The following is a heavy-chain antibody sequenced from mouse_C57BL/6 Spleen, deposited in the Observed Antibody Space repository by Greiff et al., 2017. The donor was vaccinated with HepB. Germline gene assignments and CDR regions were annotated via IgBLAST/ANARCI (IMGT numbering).Heavy chain of an antibody. J-gene: IGHJ4*01. V-gene: IGHV1-76*01. D-gene: IGHD4-1*01. Sequence: ESGAELVRPGASVKLSCKASGYTFTDYYINWVKQRPGQGLEWIARIYPGSGNTYYNEKFKGKATLTAEKSSSTAYMQLSSLTSEDSAVYFCAMGPGYAMDYWGQGTSVTVSS. CDR3: AMGPGYAMDY. CDR2: IYPGSGNT. CDR1: GYTFTDYY.